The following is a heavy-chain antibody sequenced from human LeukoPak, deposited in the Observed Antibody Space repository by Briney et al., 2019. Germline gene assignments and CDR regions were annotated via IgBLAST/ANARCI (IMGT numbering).Heavy chain of an antibody. V-gene: IGHV4-59*01. J-gene: IGHJ1*01. D-gene: IGHD3-22*01. CDR2: IYYSGST. CDR3: ARAASSGYFEYFQH. Sequence: PSQTLSLTCTVSGGSISSYYWSWIRQPPGKGLEWIGYIYYSGSTNYNPSLKIRVTISVDTSKNQFSLKLSSVTAADTAVYYCARAASSGYFEYFQHWGQGTLVTVSS. CDR1: GGSISSYY.